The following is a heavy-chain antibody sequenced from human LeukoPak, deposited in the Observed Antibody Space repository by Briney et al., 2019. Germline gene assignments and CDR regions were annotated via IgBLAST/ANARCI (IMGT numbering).Heavy chain of an antibody. D-gene: IGHD3-9*01. CDR1: GVSISSYY. Sequence: SETLSLTCTVSGVSISSYYWSWIRLPPGKGLEWIGYLSKSGNTNYSPSLKSRFTIFGDTSKNHFFLKLSSVTAADTAVYYCARARYVNSFYAFDIWGQGTLVTVSS. J-gene: IGHJ3*02. V-gene: IGHV4-59*01. CDR3: ARARYVNSFYAFDI. CDR2: LSKSGNT.